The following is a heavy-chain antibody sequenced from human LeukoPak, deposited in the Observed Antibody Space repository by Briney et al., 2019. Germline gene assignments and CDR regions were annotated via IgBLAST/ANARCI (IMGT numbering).Heavy chain of an antibody. CDR1: GFTFSNYA. CDR2: IKQDGSEK. D-gene: IGHD3-10*01. CDR3: ARPGVLLWFGEFDNWFDP. Sequence: GRSLRLSCAASGFTFSNYAMHWVRQAPGKGLEWVANIKQDGSEKYYVDSVKGRFTISRDNAKNSLYLQMNSLRAEDTAVYYCARPGVLLWFGEFDNWFDPWGQGTLVTVSS. V-gene: IGHV3-7*01. J-gene: IGHJ5*02.